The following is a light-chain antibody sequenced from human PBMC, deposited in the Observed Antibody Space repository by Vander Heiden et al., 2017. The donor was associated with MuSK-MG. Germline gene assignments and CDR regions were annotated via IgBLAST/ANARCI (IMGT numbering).Light chain of an antibody. CDR2: DAS. CDR1: QDISKN. Sequence: DIRMTQSPSSLSASVGDSVTITCQASQDISKNLIWYQQRPGKAPKLLIFDASNLEAGVPSRFSGSGSATDYTLTILSLQPEDIATYYYQQYDDLPITFGQGTRLEMK. CDR3: QQYDDLPIT. J-gene: IGKJ5*01. V-gene: IGKV1-33*01.